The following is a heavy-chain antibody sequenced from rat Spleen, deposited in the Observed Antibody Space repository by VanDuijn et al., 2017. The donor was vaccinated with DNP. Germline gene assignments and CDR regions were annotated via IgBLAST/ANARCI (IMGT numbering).Heavy chain of an antibody. Sequence: EVQLVESGGGLVQPGRSLKLSCAASGFTFSDYYMAWVRQAPTKGLEWVAYIRFDGAISYYGDSVKGRFTISRDNAKSSLSLQMDSLRSEDTATYYCTSGGTLFDYWGQGVMVTVSS. J-gene: IGHJ2*01. D-gene: IGHD4-3*01. V-gene: IGHV5-20*01. CDR3: TSGGTLFDY. CDR2: IRFDGAIS. CDR1: GFTFSDYY.